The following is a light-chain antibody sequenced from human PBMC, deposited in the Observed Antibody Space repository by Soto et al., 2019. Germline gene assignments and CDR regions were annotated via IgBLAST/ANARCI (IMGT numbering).Light chain of an antibody. CDR2: EGG. J-gene: IGLJ2*01. CDR1: SSDVGNYNL. Sequence: QSALTQPASVSGSPGQSITISCTGTSSDVGNYNLVSWYQQYPGKAPKLMIYEGGKRPSGVSNRFSGSKSGNTASLTISGLQAEDEADYYCCSFALRSTLIFGGGTKHRP. V-gene: IGLV2-23*01. CDR3: CSFALRSTLI.